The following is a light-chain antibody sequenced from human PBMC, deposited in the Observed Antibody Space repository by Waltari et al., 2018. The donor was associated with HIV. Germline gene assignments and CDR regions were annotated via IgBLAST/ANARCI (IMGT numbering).Light chain of an antibody. Sequence: DIVMTQSPDSLAVSLGARATINCKSSQSVLYSSNNKNYLAWYQQKPGQPPKLLIYWASTRESGVADRFSGSGSVTDVSLTISSLLADDVAVYYCQQYYSTPLTFGGGTKVEIK. CDR2: WAS. J-gene: IGKJ4*01. CDR3: QQYYSTPLT. V-gene: IGKV4-1*01. CDR1: QSVLYSSNNKNY.